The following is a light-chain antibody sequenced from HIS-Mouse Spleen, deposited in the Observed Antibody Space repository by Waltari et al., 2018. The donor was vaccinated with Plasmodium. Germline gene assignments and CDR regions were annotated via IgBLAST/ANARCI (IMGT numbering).Light chain of an antibody. CDR1: QSFSSN. J-gene: IGKJ3*01. CDR3: QQYNNWSFT. CDR2: GAS. V-gene: IGKV3-15*01. Sequence: EIVMTQSPATLSVSPGERATLSCTASQSFSSNFAWYQQKPGQAPRLLIYGASTRATGIPARFSGSGSGTEFTLTISSLQSEDFAVYYCQQYNNWSFTFGPGTKVDIK.